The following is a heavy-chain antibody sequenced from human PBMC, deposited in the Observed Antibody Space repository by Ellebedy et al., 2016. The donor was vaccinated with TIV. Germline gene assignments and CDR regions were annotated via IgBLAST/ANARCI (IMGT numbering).Heavy chain of an antibody. CDR1: GYTFTSYG. Sequence: ASVKVSXXASGYTFTSYGISWVRQAPGQGLEWMGWISAYNGNTNYAQKLQGRVTMTTDASTSTAYMELRSLRSDDTAVYYCARLGCSSTSCYFFYYYYMDVWGKGTTVTVSS. J-gene: IGHJ6*03. CDR2: ISAYNGNT. CDR3: ARLGCSSTSCYFFYYYYMDV. D-gene: IGHD2-2*01. V-gene: IGHV1-18*01.